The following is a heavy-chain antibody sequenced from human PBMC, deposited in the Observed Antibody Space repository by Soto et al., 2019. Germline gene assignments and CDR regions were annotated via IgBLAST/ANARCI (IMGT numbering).Heavy chain of an antibody. CDR3: ARGGVAARKGRWFDP. J-gene: IGHJ5*02. CDR1: GVSISSYY. Sequence: SDTLSITCTVSGVSISSYYWGWIRQPPGKGLEWIGYIHYSGSTNYNPSLRSRVTISVDTPKNQFSLKVNSMIAADTAIYYCARGGVAARKGRWFDPWGQGTLVTVTS. D-gene: IGHD6-25*01. V-gene: IGHV4-59*01. CDR2: IHYSGST.